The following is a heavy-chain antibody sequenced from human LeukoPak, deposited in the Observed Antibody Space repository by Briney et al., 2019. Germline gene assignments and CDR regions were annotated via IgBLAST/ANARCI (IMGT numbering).Heavy chain of an antibody. Sequence: GGSLRLSCAASGFTFSSYAMHWVRQAPGKGLEWVAVISYDGSNKYYADSVKGRFTISRDNSKNTLYLQMNSLRAEDTAVYYCAREGPLYYYGSGSYYKRSYDYWGQGTLVTVSS. CDR3: AREGPLYYYGSGSYYKRSYDY. V-gene: IGHV3-30*04. J-gene: IGHJ4*02. CDR1: GFTFSSYA. D-gene: IGHD3-10*01. CDR2: ISYDGSNK.